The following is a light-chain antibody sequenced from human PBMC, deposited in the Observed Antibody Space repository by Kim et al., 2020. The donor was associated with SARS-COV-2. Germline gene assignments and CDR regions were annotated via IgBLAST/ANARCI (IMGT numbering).Light chain of an antibody. CDR2: EGN. CDR3: CSYAGSPYV. Sequence: QSALTQPASVSGSPGQSITISCTGTSIGGYNRVSWYQQHPGKAPKLMIYEGNKGSSGVSNRFSGSNSGNTASLTISGLQAEDEADYYCCSYAGSPYVFGTGTKVTVL. J-gene: IGLJ1*01. CDR1: SIGGYNR. V-gene: IGLV2-23*01.